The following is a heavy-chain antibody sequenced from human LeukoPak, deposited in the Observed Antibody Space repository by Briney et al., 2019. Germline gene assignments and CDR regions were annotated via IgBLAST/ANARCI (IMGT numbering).Heavy chain of an antibody. CDR1: GGSISSGSYY. CDR2: IYTSGST. Sequence: SETLSLTCTVSGGSISSGSYYWSWIRQPAGKGLEWIGRIYTSGSTNYNPSLKSRVTISVDTSKNQFSLKLSSVTAADTAVYYCARGRHKYSSSWHFDYWGQGALVTVSS. J-gene: IGHJ4*02. V-gene: IGHV4-61*02. CDR3: ARGRHKYSSSWHFDY. D-gene: IGHD6-13*01.